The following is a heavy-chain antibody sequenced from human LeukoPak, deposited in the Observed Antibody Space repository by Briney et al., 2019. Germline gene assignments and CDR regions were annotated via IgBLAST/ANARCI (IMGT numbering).Heavy chain of an antibody. J-gene: IGHJ4*02. D-gene: IGHD2-2*01. CDR2: IYPGDSDT. CDR3: ARQTGCSTTNCYDS. V-gene: IGHV5-51*01. CDR1: GYDFTSYW. Sequence: GGSLKISCKYSGYDFTSYWIGWVRQMPGKGLEWMGIIYPGDSDTRYSPSFQSQVTISADKSISTAYLQWSSLKASDTAMYYCARQTGCSTTNCYDSWGQGTLVTVSS.